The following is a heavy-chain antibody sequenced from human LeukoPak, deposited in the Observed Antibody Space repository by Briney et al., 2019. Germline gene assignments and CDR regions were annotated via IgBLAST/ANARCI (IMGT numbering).Heavy chain of an antibody. V-gene: IGHV1-69*06. Sequence: SVKVSCKASGGTFSSYAISWVRQAPGQGLEWMGGIIPIFGTANYAQKFPGRVTITADKSTSTAYMELSSLRSEDTAVYYCARILSGSSGAFDIWGQGTMVTVSS. CDR1: GGTFSSYA. CDR2: IIPIFGTA. J-gene: IGHJ3*02. CDR3: ARILSGSSGAFDI. D-gene: IGHD3-9*01.